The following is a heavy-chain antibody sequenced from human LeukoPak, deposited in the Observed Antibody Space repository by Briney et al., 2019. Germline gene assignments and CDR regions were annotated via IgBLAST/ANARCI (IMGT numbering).Heavy chain of an antibody. CDR1: GFTFSSYG. CDR3: AKDFGIWFGELKSPFDY. V-gene: IGHV3-30*02. Sequence: GGSLRLSCAASGFTFSSYGMHWVRQAPGKGLEWVAYIRYDGSNKYYADSVKGRFTISRDNSKNTLYLQMNSLRAEDTAVYYCAKDFGIWFGELKSPFDYWGQGTLVTVSS. D-gene: IGHD3-10*01. CDR2: IRYDGSNK. J-gene: IGHJ4*02.